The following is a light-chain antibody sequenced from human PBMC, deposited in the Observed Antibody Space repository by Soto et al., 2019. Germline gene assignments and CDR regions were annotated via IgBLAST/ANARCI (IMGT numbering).Light chain of an antibody. V-gene: IGKV3-15*01. CDR2: GVS. Sequence: EIVMTQSPATLSVSPGERVTLSCRASQSVGSNLAWYQHKPGQAPRLLIYGVSTRATAIPARFSGSASGTEFTLTISSLQSEDFAVYSCQQYNDWPITFGPGARLEIK. CDR1: QSVGSN. J-gene: IGKJ5*01. CDR3: QQYNDWPIT.